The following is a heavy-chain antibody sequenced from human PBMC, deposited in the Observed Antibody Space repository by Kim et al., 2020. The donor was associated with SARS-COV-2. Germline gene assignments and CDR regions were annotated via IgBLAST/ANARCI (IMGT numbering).Heavy chain of an antibody. J-gene: IGHJ4*02. CDR2: IVRGSGIRT. V-gene: IGHV3-23*01. D-gene: IGHD1-26*01. CDR3: AKHSGNGHLDY. Sequence: GGSLRLSCAASGFTFSSYAMSWVRQAPGKGLEWVSAIVRGSGIRTYYAASVKGRFTISRDNSKTALYLQMDSLTTEDTAKYYCAKHSGNGHLDYWGPGTLVTVSS. CDR1: GFTFSSYA.